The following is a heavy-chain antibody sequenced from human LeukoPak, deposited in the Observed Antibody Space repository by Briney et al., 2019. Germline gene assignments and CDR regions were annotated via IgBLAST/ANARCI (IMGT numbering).Heavy chain of an antibody. CDR1: EDTFTYYH. CDR3: ATEAPRSYYFDY. J-gene: IGHJ4*02. CDR2: VYATGGTT. Sequence: GASVKVSCKASEDTFTYYHIHWVRQAPGQGVEWMGAVYATGGTTINTQNFQGRVTMTRDTSTGTVYMELSSLRFEDTAIYYCATEAPRSYYFDYWGQGILVTVSS. V-gene: IGHV1-46*01.